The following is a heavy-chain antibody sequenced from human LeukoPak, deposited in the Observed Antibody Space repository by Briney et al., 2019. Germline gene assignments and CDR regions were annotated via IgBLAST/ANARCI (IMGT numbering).Heavy chain of an antibody. CDR1: GFTFSSYW. D-gene: IGHD4-17*01. CDR3: ARGYGDSRVHYYYGMDV. J-gene: IGHJ6*02. V-gene: IGHV3-74*01. CDR2: IDDDGRST. Sequence: GGSLRLSCAASGFTFSSYWMHWVRQAPGKGLIWVSRIDDDGRSTNYADSVKGRFTISRDNAKNTLYLQVNSLRAEDTAVYYCARGYGDSRVHYYYGMDVWGQGTAATVSS.